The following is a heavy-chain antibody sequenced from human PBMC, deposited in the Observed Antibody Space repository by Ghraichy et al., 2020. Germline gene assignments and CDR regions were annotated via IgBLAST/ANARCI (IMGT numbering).Heavy chain of an antibody. J-gene: IGHJ4*03. CDR3: AIFEAGYRIS. V-gene: IGHV3-66*01. CDR1: GFNVGSNY. Sequence: GGSLRLSCAASGFNVGSNYMGWVRQAPGKGLEWVSILYSGVTTHYTDSAKDRFIVSRDENRNILFLQMNSLRVEDTATYYCAIFEAGYRISWGHGTLVTVSS. D-gene: IGHD3-9*01. CDR2: LYSGVTT.